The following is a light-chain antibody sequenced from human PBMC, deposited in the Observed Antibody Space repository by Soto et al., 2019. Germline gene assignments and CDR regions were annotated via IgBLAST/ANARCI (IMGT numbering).Light chain of an antibody. J-gene: IGKJ5*01. CDR3: QQYNNWPPIT. CDR1: QSVTSN. CDR2: AAS. Sequence: EIVLTQSPDTLAVSPGEVATLSCWASQSVTSNLAWYQQKRGQAXRLLIYAASTRATGVPARFSGSGSGTEFTLTISSLQSEDFAVYYGQQYNNWPPITFGQGTRLEIK. V-gene: IGKV3D-15*01.